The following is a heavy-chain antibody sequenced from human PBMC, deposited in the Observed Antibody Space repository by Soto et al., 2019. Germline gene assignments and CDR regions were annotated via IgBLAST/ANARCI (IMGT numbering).Heavy chain of an antibody. CDR3: ARAYYDFWSGYFNWFDP. Sequence: PSETLSLTCAVSGGSISSGGYSWSWIRQPPGKGLEWIGYIYHSGSTYYNPSLKSRVTISVDRSKNQFSLKLSSVTAADTAVYYCARAYYDFWSGYFNWFDPWGQGTLVTVSS. J-gene: IGHJ5*02. CDR1: GGSISSGGYS. D-gene: IGHD3-3*01. CDR2: IYHSGST. V-gene: IGHV4-30-2*01.